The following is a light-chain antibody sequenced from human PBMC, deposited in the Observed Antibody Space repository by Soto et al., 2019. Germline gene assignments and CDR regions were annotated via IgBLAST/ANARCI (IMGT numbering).Light chain of an antibody. CDR2: GAS. Sequence: EIVLTQSPATLSLSPGERATLSCRASQSVSNNFLAWHQQKPGQGPRLLIYGASSRAGGIPDRFRGSGSGTDFTLTIAGLEPEDFAVYYCQQRSDSITFGQGTRLEIK. V-gene: IGKV3D-20*02. CDR1: QSVSNNF. J-gene: IGKJ5*01. CDR3: QQRSDSIT.